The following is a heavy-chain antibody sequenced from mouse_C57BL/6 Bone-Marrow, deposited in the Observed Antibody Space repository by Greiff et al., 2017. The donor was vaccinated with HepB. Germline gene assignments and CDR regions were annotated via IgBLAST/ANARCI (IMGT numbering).Heavy chain of an antibody. J-gene: IGHJ3*01. CDR1: GFTFSSYG. V-gene: IGHV5-6*01. CDR2: ISSGGSYT. CDR3: ARQIRPFAY. Sequence: EVKLVESGGDLVKPGGSLKLSCAASGFTFSSYGMSWVRQTPDKRLEWVATISSGGSYTYYPDSVKGRFTISRDNAKNTLYLQMSSLKSEDTAMYYCARQIRPFAYWGQGTLVTVSA.